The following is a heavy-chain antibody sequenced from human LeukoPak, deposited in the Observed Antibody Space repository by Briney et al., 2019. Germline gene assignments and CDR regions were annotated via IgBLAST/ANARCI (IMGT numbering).Heavy chain of an antibody. V-gene: IGHV5-51*01. CDR1: GYSFTSYW. CDR3: ARHVSAAAGTEPFDY. J-gene: IGHJ4*02. Sequence: GESLKISCKGSGYSFTSYWIGWVRQMPGKGLEWMGIIYPGDSDTRYSPSFQGQVTISADKSISTAYLQWSSLEASDTAMYYCARHVSAAAGTEPFDYWGQGTLVTGSS. CDR2: IYPGDSDT. D-gene: IGHD6-13*01.